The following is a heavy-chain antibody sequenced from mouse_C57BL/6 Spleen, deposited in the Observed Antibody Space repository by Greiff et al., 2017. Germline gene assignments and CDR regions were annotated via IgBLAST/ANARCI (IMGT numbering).Heavy chain of an antibody. CDR3: TRIITTVVDWYFDV. D-gene: IGHD1-1*01. Sequence: EVKLMESGGGLVQPGGSMKLSCAASGFTFSDAWMDWVRQSPEKGLEWVAEIRNKANNHATYYAESVKGRFTISRDDSKSSVYLQMNSLRAEDTGIYYCTRIITTVVDWYFDVWGTGTTVTVSS. CDR1: GFTFSDAW. J-gene: IGHJ1*03. CDR2: IRNKANNHAT. V-gene: IGHV6-6*01.